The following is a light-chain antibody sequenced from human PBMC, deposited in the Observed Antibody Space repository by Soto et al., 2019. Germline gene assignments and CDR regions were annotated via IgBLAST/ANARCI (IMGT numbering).Light chain of an antibody. CDR2: EVS. V-gene: IGLV2-14*01. CDR1: NSDVGYYNY. CDR3: SSYASGSTLA. Sequence: QSALTQPASVSGSPGQSITISCTGSNSDVGYYNYVSWYQQHPGEAPKLMIYEVSSRPSGVSNRFSGSKSGNTASLTISGLQAEDEADYYCSSYASGSTLAFGGGTKLTVL. J-gene: IGLJ2*01.